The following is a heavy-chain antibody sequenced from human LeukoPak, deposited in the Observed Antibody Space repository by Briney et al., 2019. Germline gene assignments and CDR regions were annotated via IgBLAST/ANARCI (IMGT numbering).Heavy chain of an antibody. Sequence: SETLSLTCTASGGSISSYYWSWIRQPAGKGLEWIGRIYTSGSTNYNPSLKSRVTMSVDTSKNQFSLKLSSVTAADTAVYYCARDRRLRWANYYYYGMDVWGQGTTVTVSS. J-gene: IGHJ6*02. CDR3: ARDRRLRWANYYYYGMDV. CDR1: GGSISSYY. V-gene: IGHV4-4*07. D-gene: IGHD4-17*01. CDR2: IYTSGST.